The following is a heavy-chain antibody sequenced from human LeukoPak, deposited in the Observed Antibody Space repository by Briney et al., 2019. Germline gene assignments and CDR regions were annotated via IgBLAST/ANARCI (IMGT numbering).Heavy chain of an antibody. J-gene: IGHJ4*02. CDR3: AREDYYGSGIGFFDY. Sequence: KPSETLSLTCTVSGGSISSYYWSWIRQPPGKGLEWIGYIYYSGSTNYNSSLKSRVTISVDTSKNQFSLKLSSVTAADTAVYYCAREDYYGSGIGFFDYWGQGTLVTVSS. D-gene: IGHD3-10*01. CDR1: GGSISSYY. CDR2: IYYSGST. V-gene: IGHV4-59*01.